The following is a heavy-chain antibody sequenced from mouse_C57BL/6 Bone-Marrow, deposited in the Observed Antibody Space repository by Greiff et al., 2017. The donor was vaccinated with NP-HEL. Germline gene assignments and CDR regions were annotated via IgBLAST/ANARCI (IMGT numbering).Heavy chain of an antibody. CDR2: IRLKSDNYAT. CDR3: TVRFAY. J-gene: IGHJ3*01. V-gene: IGHV6-3*01. Sequence: EVKLVESGGGLVQPGGSMKLSCVASGFTFSNYWMNWVRQSPEKGLEWVAQIRLKSDNYATHDAESVKGRFTISRDDSKSSVFPQMNNVRAEDTRIYYCTVRFAYWGQGTLVTVSA. CDR1: GFTFSNYW.